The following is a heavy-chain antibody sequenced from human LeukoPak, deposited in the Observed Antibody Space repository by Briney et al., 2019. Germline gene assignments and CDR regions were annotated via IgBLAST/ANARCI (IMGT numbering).Heavy chain of an antibody. Sequence: GGSLRLSCAASGFTLSDHYMDWVRQAPGKGLEWVGRSRNKADSYTTEYATSVTGRFTIARDDSENSLYLQMNRLKTEDTAVYYCARGDSSGYSNYWGQGTLVTVSS. D-gene: IGHD3-22*01. CDR1: GFTLSDHY. CDR2: SRNKADSYTT. V-gene: IGHV3-72*01. J-gene: IGHJ4*02. CDR3: ARGDSSGYSNY.